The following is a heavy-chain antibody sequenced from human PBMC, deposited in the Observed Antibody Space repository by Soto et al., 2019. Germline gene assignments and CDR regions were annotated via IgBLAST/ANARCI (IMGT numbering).Heavy chain of an antibody. D-gene: IGHD2-2*01. J-gene: IGHJ6*02. CDR2: ISYDGSNK. CDR1: GFTFSSYG. CDR3: AKDQAIVVVPAAMPAGGMDV. Sequence: GGSLRLSCAASGFTFSSYGMHWVRQAPGKGLEWVAVISYDGSNKYYADSVKGRFTISRDNSKNTLYLQMNSLRAEDTAVYYCAKDQAIVVVPAAMPAGGMDVWGQGTTVTVSS. V-gene: IGHV3-30*18.